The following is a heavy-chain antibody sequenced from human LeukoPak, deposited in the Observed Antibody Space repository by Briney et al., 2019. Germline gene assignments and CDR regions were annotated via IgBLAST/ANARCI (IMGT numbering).Heavy chain of an antibody. CDR3: ARSPTFGGSGYYPPPFDY. D-gene: IGHD3-3*01. V-gene: IGHV3-66*01. CDR2: IYSGGST. CDR1: GFTVSSNY. J-gene: IGHJ4*02. Sequence: GGSLRLSCAASGFTVSSNYMSWVRQAPGKGLEWVSVIYSGGSTYHADSVKGRFTISRDNSKNTLYLQMNSLRAEDTAVYYCARSPTFGGSGYYPPPFDYWGQGTLVTVSS.